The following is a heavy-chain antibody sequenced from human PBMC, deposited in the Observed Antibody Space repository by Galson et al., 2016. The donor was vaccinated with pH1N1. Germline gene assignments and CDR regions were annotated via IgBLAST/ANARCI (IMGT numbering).Heavy chain of an antibody. D-gene: IGHD6-13*01. CDR1: GDSVSSHSAA. V-gene: IGHV6-1*01. CDR3: ARDGIAAAGIRSDQYYFDY. Sequence: CAISGDSVSSHSAAWNWIRQSPSRGLEWLGRTYYRSKWYNDYAVSVKSRITINPDTSKNQFSLQLNSVTPEDTAVYYCARDGIAAAGIRSDQYYFDYWGQGTLVTVSS. J-gene: IGHJ4*02. CDR2: TYYRSKWYN.